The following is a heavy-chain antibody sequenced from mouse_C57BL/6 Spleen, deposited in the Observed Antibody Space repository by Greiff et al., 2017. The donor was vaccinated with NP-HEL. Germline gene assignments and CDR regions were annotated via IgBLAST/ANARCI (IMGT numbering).Heavy chain of an antibody. V-gene: IGHV1-4*01. CDR1: GYTFTSYT. CDR2: INPSSGYT. D-gene: IGHD1-1*01. Sequence: QVHVKQSGAELARPGASVKMSCKASGYTFTSYTMHWVKQRPGQGLEWIGYINPSSGYTKYNQKFKDKATLTADKSSSPAYMQLSSLTSEDSAVYYCARGYYGSSLFDYWGQGTTLTVSS. J-gene: IGHJ2*01. CDR3: ARGYYGSSLFDY.